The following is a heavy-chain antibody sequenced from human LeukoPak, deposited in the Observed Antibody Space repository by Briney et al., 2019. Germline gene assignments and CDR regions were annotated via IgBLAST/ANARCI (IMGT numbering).Heavy chain of an antibody. D-gene: IGHD6-6*01. J-gene: IGHJ3*02. CDR3: VRDNPFVYSSSQHALDI. CDR1: GYTFTSYY. V-gene: IGHV1-46*01. CDR2: INPSGGST. Sequence: GASVKVSCKASGYTFTSYYMHWVRQAPGQGLEWMGIINPSGGSTSYAQKFQGRVTMTRDMSTSTVYMELSSLRSDDTAVYYCVRDNPFVYSSSQHALDIWGRGTIVTVSS.